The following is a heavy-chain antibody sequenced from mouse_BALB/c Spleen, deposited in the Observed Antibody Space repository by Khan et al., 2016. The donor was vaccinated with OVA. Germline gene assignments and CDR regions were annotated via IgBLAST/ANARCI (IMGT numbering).Heavy chain of an antibody. J-gene: IGHJ3*01. Sequence: VQLKESGAELVRPGALVKLSCKASGFNIKDYYMHWVKQRPEQGLVWLGRIDPENGNTIYDPKFQGKASITSDTSSNTAYLQLSSLTSEDTAVYYCARDGYSPWFAYGGQGTLVTVSA. CDR3: ARDGYSPWFAY. CDR2: IDPENGNT. D-gene: IGHD2-3*01. V-gene: IGHV14-1*02. CDR1: GFNIKDYY.